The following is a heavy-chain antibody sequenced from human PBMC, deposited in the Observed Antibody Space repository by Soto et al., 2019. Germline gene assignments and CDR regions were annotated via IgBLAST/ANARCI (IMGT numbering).Heavy chain of an antibody. CDR2: ISVTGAST. D-gene: IGHD6-13*01. Sequence: GGSLRLSCAASGLTFSGSTMIWVGRAPGKGLEWVSSISVTGASTYYADSVQGRFTVSRDNSKDTFFLEMNSLRAEDTAVYFCAKIRSIAAAFSDYWGQGTLVTVSS. CDR3: AKIRSIAAAFSDY. CDR1: GLTFSGST. V-gene: IGHV3-23*01. J-gene: IGHJ4*02.